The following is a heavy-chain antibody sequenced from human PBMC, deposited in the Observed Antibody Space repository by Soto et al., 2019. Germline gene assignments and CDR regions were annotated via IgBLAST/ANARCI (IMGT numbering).Heavy chain of an antibody. J-gene: IGHJ4*02. CDR3: ATEPRRGIRGKSYVYFDL. D-gene: IGHD5-18*01. CDR1: GDRVSSSSTA. CDR2: TYFRSTWYS. Sequence: SQTLSLTCAISGDRVSSSSTAWNWLRQSPSRGLEWLGRTYFRSTWYSEVAVSLRGRISITSDTSRNHFSLQLGSVSPDDTALYSRATEPRRGIRGKSYVYFDLWEQGVRVAVSS. V-gene: IGHV6-1*01.